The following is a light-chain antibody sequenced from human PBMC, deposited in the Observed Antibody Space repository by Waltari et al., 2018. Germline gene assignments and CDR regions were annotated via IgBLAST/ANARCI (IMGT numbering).Light chain of an antibody. V-gene: IGKV1-33*01. CDR3: QQYNTVPIT. J-gene: IGKJ5*01. CDR2: DAS. Sequence: CRACQNIDNYLILYWHKSGKAPELLIYDASTLETGVPSRFGGSGSGTDFTLTISSLQPEDVATYYCQQYNTVPITFGQGTRLQIK. CDR1: QNIDNY.